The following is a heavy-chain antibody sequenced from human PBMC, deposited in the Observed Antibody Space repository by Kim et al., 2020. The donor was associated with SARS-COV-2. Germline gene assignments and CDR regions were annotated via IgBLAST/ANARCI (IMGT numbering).Heavy chain of an antibody. CDR2: TYYRSKWYN. CDR1: GDSVSSNSAA. D-gene: IGHD2-2*01. CDR3: AREHIGYCSSTSCYPFDY. Sequence: SQTLSLTCAISGDSVSSNSAAWNWIRQSPSRGLEWLGRTYYRSKWYNDYAVSVKSRITINPDTSKNQFSLQLNSVTPEDTAVYYCAREHIGYCSSTSCYPFDYWGQGTLVTVSS. J-gene: IGHJ4*02. V-gene: IGHV6-1*01.